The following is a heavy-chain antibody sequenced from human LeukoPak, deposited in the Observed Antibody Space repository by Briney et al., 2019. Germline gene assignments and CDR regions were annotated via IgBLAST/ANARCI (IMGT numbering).Heavy chain of an antibody. J-gene: IGHJ6*03. CDR2: INHSGST. D-gene: IGHD3-10*01. V-gene: IGHV4-34*01. CDR1: GGSFSGYY. Sequence: SETLSLTCAVYGGSFSGYYWSWIRQPPGKGLEWIGEINHSGSTNYNPSLKSRVTISVDTSKNQFSLKLSSVTAADTAVYYCARVVGVLWLDYMDVWGKGTTVTISS. CDR3: ARVVGVLWLDYMDV.